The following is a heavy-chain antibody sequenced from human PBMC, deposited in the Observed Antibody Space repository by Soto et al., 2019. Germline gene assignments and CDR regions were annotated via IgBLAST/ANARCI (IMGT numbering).Heavy chain of an antibody. D-gene: IGHD3-16*01. J-gene: IGHJ4*02. CDR1: NYSISSGYY. V-gene: IGHV4-38-2*02. CDR3: ARVAFGPIDY. Sequence: EPLSLTCXVSNYSISSGYYWGWIRQSPGEGLEWIVSMYHSGTTYYNPSLKSRVTIPIDTSKNQFSLKLTSVTSADTAVYFCARVAFGPIDYWGQGTLVTVSS. CDR2: MYHSGTT.